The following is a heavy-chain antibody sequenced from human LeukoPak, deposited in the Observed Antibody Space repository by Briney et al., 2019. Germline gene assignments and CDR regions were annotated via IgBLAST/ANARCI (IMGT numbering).Heavy chain of an antibody. J-gene: IGHJ6*03. Sequence: GGSLRLSCAASGFTFSSYSMNWVRQAPGKGLVWVSRINSDGSSTSYADSVKGRFTISRDNAKNTLYLQMNSLRAEDTAVYYCARDTSDYYYYYYMDVWGKGTTVTVSS. CDR3: ARDTSDYYYYYYMDV. CDR2: INSDGSST. CDR1: GFTFSSYS. V-gene: IGHV3-74*01.